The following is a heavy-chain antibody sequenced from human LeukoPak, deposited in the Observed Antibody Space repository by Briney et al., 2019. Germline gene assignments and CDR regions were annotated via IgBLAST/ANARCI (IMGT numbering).Heavy chain of an antibody. CDR1: GGTFSSYA. J-gene: IGHJ4*02. CDR2: IIPILGIA. V-gene: IGHV1-69*04. D-gene: IGHD2-2*01. Sequence: SVKVSCKASGGTFSSYAISWVRQAPGQGLEWMGRIIPILGIANYAQKFQGRVMITADKSTSTAYMELSSLRSEDTAVYYCAREIVVVPAAPIDYWGQGTLVTVSS. CDR3: AREIVVVPAAPIDY.